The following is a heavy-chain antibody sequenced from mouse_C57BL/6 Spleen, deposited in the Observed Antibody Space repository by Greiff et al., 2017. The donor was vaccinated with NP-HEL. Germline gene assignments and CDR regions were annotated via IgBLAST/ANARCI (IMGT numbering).Heavy chain of an antibody. CDR3: ARGSSGYSYYYAMDY. V-gene: IGHV1-81*01. D-gene: IGHD3-2*02. J-gene: IGHJ4*01. Sequence: VQLQQSGAELARPGASVKLSCKASGYTFTSYGISWVKQRTGQGLEWIGEIYPRSGNTYYNEKFKGKATLTADKSSSTAYMELRSLTSEDSAVYFCARGSSGYSYYYAMDYWGQGTSVTVSS. CDR1: GYTFTSYG. CDR2: IYPRSGNT.